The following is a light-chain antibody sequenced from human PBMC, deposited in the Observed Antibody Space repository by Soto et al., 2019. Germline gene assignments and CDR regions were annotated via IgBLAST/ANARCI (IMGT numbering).Light chain of an antibody. CDR1: SSDVGGYNY. V-gene: IGLV2-14*01. CDR3: SSYTSSSAVL. Sequence: QSALTQPASVSGSPGQSITISCTGTSSDVGGYNYVSWYQQHPGKAPKVIIYDVSNRPSGVSNRFSGSKPGNTASLTISGLQAEDEADYYCSSYTSSSAVLFGGGTKLTVL. J-gene: IGLJ2*01. CDR2: DVS.